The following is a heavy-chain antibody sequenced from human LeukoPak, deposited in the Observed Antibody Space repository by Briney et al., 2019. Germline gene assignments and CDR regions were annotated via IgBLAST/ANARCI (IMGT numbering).Heavy chain of an antibody. V-gene: IGHV3-30*03. Sequence: GGSLRLSCAASGFTFSNYGIHWVRQAPGKGLEWVAVISYDGSNKYYADSVKGRFTISRDNAKNSLYLQMNSLRAEDTAVYYCARAPDSLVVFLGYAFDIWGQGTMVTVSS. CDR1: GFTFSNYG. CDR3: ARAPDSLVVFLGYAFDI. CDR2: ISYDGSNK. D-gene: IGHD2-2*01. J-gene: IGHJ3*02.